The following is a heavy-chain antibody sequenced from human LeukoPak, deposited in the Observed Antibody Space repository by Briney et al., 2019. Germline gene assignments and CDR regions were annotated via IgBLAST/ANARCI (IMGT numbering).Heavy chain of an antibody. V-gene: IGHV1-8*01. CDR3: ARGDEMVRGVIIYNWFDP. CDR1: GFKFSSYG. CDR2: MNPNSGNT. J-gene: IGHJ5*02. D-gene: IGHD3-10*01. Sequence: ASVKVSCKASGFKFSSYGINWVRQAPGQGLEWMGWMNPNSGNTGYAQKFQGRVTMARNTSISTAYMELSSLRSEDTAVYYCARGDEMVRGVIIYNWFDPWGQGTLVTVSS.